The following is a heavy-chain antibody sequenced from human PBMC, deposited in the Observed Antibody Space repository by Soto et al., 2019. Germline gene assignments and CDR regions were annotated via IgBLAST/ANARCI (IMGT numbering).Heavy chain of an antibody. D-gene: IGHD6-19*01. V-gene: IGHV1-69*12. J-gene: IGHJ5*02. CDR1: GGTFSSYA. Sequence: QVQLVQSGAEVKKPGSSVKVSCKASGGTFSSYAISWVRQAPGQGLEWMGGIIPIFGTANYAQKFQGRVTITADESTSTAYMELSSLRPEDTAVYYCARDAHSYSSGWYSVRWFDPWGQGTLVTVSS. CDR3: ARDAHSYSSGWYSVRWFDP. CDR2: IIPIFGTA.